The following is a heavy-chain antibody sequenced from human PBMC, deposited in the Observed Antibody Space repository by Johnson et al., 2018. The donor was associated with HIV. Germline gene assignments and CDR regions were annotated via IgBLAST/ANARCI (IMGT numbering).Heavy chain of an antibody. V-gene: IGHV3-20*04. D-gene: IGHD6-6*01. J-gene: IGHJ3*02. Sequence: VQLVESGGGVVRPGGSLRLSCAASGFTFDDYGMTWVRQAPGKGLEWVSGINWNGGSTYQADSVKGRFTISRDNSKNTLYLQMNSLRAEDTALYYCARDVREYSSSFDAFDIWGQGTMVTVSS. CDR3: ARDVREYSSSFDAFDI. CDR1: GFTFDDYG. CDR2: INWNGGST.